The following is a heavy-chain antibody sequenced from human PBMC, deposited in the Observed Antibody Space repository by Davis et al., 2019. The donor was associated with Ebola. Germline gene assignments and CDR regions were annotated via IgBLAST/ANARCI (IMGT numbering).Heavy chain of an antibody. CDR3: ARSWARKGASFDY. D-gene: IGHD3-16*01. Sequence: AASVKVSCKASGGTFSNYALSWVRQAPGQGLEWMGGIIPMLGAAYYAQKFQGRVTITADESTTTAYMELSSLRSEDTAVYYCARSWARKGASFDYWGQGSVVTVSS. J-gene: IGHJ4*02. CDR2: IIPMLGAA. CDR1: GGTFSNYA. V-gene: IGHV1-69*13.